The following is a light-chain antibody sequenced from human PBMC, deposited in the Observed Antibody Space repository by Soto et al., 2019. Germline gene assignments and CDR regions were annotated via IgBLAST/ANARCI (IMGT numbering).Light chain of an antibody. J-gene: IGLJ1*01. CDR1: SSDVGDYDY. Sequence: QSALTQPASVSGSPGQSITISCTGSSSDVGDYDYVAWYQQHPDKAPKLMIFDVSSRPSGVSNRFSGSKSGSTASLTISGRQAEDEADYFCSSYSSSGTLYVFGTGTKLTVL. CDR2: DVS. CDR3: SSYSSSGTLYV. V-gene: IGLV2-14*03.